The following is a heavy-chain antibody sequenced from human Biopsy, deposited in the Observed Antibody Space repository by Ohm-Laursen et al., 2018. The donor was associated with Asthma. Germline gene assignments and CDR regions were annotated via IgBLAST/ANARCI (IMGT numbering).Heavy chain of an antibody. V-gene: IGHV3-30-3*01. Sequence: SLRLSCAASGFTFSSYAMHWVRPAPGKGLEWVAVISYDGSNKYYADSVKGRFTISRDNSKNTLYLQMNSLRAKDTAVYYCSREGIAVAHFDYWGQETLVTVSS. D-gene: IGHD6-19*01. CDR1: GFTFSSYA. CDR3: SREGIAVAHFDY. J-gene: IGHJ4*02. CDR2: ISYDGSNK.